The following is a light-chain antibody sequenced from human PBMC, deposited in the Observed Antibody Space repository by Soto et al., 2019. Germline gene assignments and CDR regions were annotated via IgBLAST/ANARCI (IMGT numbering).Light chain of an antibody. Sequence: EIVLTQSPGTLSLSPGERATLSCRASQSVSSSYLAWYQQKPGQAPRLLIYGASSRATGIPDRFSGSGSGTDFTLTISRLEPEDFAVYYCQQRVAFGQGTKVDIK. V-gene: IGKV3-20*01. CDR1: QSVSSSY. J-gene: IGKJ1*01. CDR2: GAS. CDR3: QQRVA.